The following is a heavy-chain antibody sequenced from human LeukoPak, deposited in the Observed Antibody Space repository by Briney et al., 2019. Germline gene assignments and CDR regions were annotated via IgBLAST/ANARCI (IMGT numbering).Heavy chain of an antibody. Sequence: SETLSLTCTVSGGSISSYYWSWIRQPPGKGLEWIGHIYYSGNTNYNPSLKSRVTISVDTSKNQFSLKLSSVTAADTAVYHCARGDRSGPWDYWGQGALVAVSS. CDR2: IYYSGNT. CDR3: ARGDRSGPWDY. D-gene: IGHD3-22*01. V-gene: IGHV4-59*01. CDR1: GGSISSYY. J-gene: IGHJ4*02.